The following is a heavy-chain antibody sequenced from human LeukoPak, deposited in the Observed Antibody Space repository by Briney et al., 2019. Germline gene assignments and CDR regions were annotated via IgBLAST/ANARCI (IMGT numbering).Heavy chain of an antibody. D-gene: IGHD6-13*01. CDR2: IYYSGST. CDR1: GGSISSYY. Sequence: SETLSLTCTVSGGSISSYYWSWIRQPPGKGLEWNGYIYYSGSTNYNPSLKSRVTISVDTSKNQFSLKLSSVTAADTAVYYCARGGLSSRAPTYNWFDPWGQGTLVTVSS. J-gene: IGHJ5*02. CDR3: ARGGLSSRAPTYNWFDP. V-gene: IGHV4-59*01.